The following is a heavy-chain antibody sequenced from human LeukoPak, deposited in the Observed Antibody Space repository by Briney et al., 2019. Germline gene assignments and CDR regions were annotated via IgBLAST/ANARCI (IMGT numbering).Heavy chain of an antibody. J-gene: IGHJ3*02. V-gene: IGHV4-59*01. D-gene: IGHD3-22*01. Sequence: SETLSLTCTVSGGSISRYYWSWIRQPPGKGLEWIGYIYYSGSTNYNPSLKSRVTISVDTSKNQFSLKLSSVTAADTAVYYCARSPGGYYYDSSGHPEHSKGRAFDIWGQGTMVTVSS. CDR1: GGSISRYY. CDR3: ARSPGGYYYDSSGHPEHSKGRAFDI. CDR2: IYYSGST.